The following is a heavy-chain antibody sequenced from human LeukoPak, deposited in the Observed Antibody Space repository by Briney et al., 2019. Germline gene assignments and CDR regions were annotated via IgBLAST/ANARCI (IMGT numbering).Heavy chain of an antibody. CDR1: GFTFSSYG. CDR3: ARYHMDYYDSSGYWNDDAFDI. CDR2: IRYDGSNK. V-gene: IGHV3-30*02. J-gene: IGHJ3*02. D-gene: IGHD3-22*01. Sequence: GGSLRLSCAASGFTFSSYGMHWVRQAPGKGLEWVAFIRYDGSNKYYADSVKGRFTISRDNSKNTLYLQMNSLRAEDTAVYYCARYHMDYYDSSGYWNDDAFDIWGQGAMVTVSS.